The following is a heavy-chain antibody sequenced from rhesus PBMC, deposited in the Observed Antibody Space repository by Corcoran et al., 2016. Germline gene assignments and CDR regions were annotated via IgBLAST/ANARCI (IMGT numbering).Heavy chain of an antibody. V-gene: IGHV4-122*02. CDR2: ILYSGNT. D-gene: IGHD1-20*01. J-gene: IGHJ6*01. Sequence: QVQLQESGPGLVKPSETLSLTCAVSGGSISRSYYYWSWIRQAPGKGLEWIGYILYSGNTSDNPSLKRRVTRSSTTSKNQFSLMLIAVTASETAVYYCASLIAGTRDHGLYSWGQGVVVTVSS. CDR1: GGSISRSYYY. CDR3: ASLIAGTRDHGLYS.